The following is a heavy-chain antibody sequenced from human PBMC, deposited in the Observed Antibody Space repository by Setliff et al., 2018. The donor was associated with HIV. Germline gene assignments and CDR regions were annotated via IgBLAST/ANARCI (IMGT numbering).Heavy chain of an antibody. V-gene: IGHV1-46*01. CDR1: GYAFTDYY. CDR2: INPSGGST. Sequence: ASVMVSCKASGYAFTDYYLHWVRQAPGQGLAWMGIINPSGGSTIYAQKLQGRVTMTRDTSTNTVYMELSSLRSGDTAVYYCAREPISYRDFVVVAAAFDIWGQGTMVTV. J-gene: IGHJ3*02. D-gene: IGHD2-15*01. CDR3: AREPISYRDFVVVAAAFDI.